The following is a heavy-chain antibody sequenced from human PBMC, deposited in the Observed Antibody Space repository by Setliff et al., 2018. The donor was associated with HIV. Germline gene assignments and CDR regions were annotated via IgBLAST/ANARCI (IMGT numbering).Heavy chain of an antibody. CDR2: VYHSGST. CDR3: ARHGGSYAFAEYLQH. J-gene: IGHJ1*01. V-gene: IGHV4-39*01. D-gene: IGHD1-26*01. Sequence: SETLSLTCTVSGGSISSFSYYWAWIRQSPGKGLEWIGNVYHSGSTYYNPSLKSRLTISLDTSKNQFSLKRSSVTAADTAVYYCARHGGSYAFAEYLQHWGQGTLVTVSS. CDR1: GGSISSFSYY.